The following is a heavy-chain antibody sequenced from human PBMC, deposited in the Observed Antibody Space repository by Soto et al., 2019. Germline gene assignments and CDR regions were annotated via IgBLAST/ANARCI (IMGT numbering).Heavy chain of an antibody. CDR1: GFTFSIYA. CDR2: ISRSGTST. J-gene: IGHJ5*02. V-gene: IGHV3-23*01. Sequence: EVQLLESGGGLVQRGGSLRLSCAASGFTFSIYAMSWVRQAPGKGLEWVSGISRSGTSTNYAEFVKGRFTISRDNSKNTLFLQMSSLRGEDTAVYYCAKDRRGSIVGAFDPWGQGTLVTVSS. CDR3: AKDRRGSIVGAFDP. D-gene: IGHD1-26*01.